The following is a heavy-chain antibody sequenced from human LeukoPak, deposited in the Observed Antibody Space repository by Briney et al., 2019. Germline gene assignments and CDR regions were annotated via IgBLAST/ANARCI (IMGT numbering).Heavy chain of an antibody. CDR1: GFAFSSYA. CDR3: AMPYSGSYYSY. D-gene: IGHD1-26*01. J-gene: IGHJ4*02. V-gene: IGHV3-23*01. Sequence: GGSLRLSCAASGFAFSSYAMSWVRQAPGKGLEWVSTVSGGDGITYYADSVKGRFTISRDNAENTLYLQMNSLRAEDTAVYYCAMPYSGSYYSYWGQGTLVTVSS. CDR2: VSGGDGIT.